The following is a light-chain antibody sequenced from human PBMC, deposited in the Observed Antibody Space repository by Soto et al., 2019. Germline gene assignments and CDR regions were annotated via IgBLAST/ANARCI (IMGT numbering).Light chain of an antibody. CDR1: QNVMYN. CDR2: GAS. V-gene: IGKV3-15*01. Sequence: EIVLTQSPATLSVSPGGRATLSCRASQNVMYNLAWYQQNPCQAPRLLVYGASTRATDAPPRFRGSGSGTEFSLAISSLQSEDYATYFCQQYSSWPRTFGQGSRVEIK. J-gene: IGKJ1*01. CDR3: QQYSSWPRT.